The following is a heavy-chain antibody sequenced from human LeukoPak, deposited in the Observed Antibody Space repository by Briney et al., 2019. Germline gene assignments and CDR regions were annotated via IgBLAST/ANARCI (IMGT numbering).Heavy chain of an antibody. CDR2: ISSSGAST. D-gene: IGHD5-24*01. Sequence: PGGSLRLSCAASGFTFGSYAMGWVRQAPGKGLEWVSAISSSGASTYYADSVKGRFTISRDNSKNTLYLQMNSLRAEDTAVYYCAKDRGLDVWGQGTTVTVSS. CDR3: AKDRGLDV. V-gene: IGHV3-23*01. CDR1: GFTFGSYA. J-gene: IGHJ6*02.